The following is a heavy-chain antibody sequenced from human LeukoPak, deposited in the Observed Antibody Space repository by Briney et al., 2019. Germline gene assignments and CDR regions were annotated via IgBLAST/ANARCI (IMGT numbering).Heavy chain of an antibody. CDR3: ARDLTAHDAFDI. CDR1: GGSISSYY. V-gene: IGHV4-59*12. J-gene: IGHJ3*02. Sequence: SETLSLTCTVSGGSISSYYWSWIRQPPGKGLEWIGYIYYSGSTYYNPSLKSRVTISVDTSKNQFSLKLSSVTAADTAVYYCARDLTAHDAFDIWGQGTMVTVSS. D-gene: IGHD4/OR15-4a*01. CDR2: IYYSGST.